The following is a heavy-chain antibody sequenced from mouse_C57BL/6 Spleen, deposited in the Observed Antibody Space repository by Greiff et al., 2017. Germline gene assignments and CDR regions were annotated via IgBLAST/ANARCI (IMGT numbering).Heavy chain of an antibody. CDR3: ARGATVGFDY. V-gene: IGHV5-16*01. J-gene: IGHJ2*01. Sequence: EVKVVESEGGLVQPGSSMKLSCTASGFTFSDYYMAWVRQVPEKGLEWVANINYDGSSTYYLDSLNSRFIISRDNAKSILYLQMGSLKSEDTATYYCARGATVGFDYWGQGTTLTVSS. CDR2: INYDGSST. D-gene: IGHD1-1*01. CDR1: GFTFSDYY.